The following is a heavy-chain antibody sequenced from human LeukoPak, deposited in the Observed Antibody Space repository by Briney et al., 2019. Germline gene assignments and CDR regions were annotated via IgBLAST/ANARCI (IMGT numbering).Heavy chain of an antibody. D-gene: IGHD3-22*01. CDR1: GGSFSGYY. CDR2: IYYSGSP. Sequence: SETLSLTCAVYGGSFSGYYWSWIRQPPREGLEWIGYIYYSGSPNSNTSLKRQVPISVDTSKNQFSLKLSSVNAAETGVYYCARHETYYYDSSGYSDAFDIWGQGTMVTVTS. CDR3: ARHETYYYDSSGYSDAFDI. J-gene: IGHJ3*02. V-gene: IGHV4-59*01.